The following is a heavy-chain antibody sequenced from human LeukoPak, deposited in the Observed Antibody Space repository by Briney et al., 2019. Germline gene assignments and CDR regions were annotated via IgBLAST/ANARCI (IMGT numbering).Heavy chain of an antibody. V-gene: IGHV3-11*04. J-gene: IGHJ5*02. D-gene: IGHD1-1*01. CDR1: GFTFSDYY. CDR2: ISPDGSST. CDR3: ASRSINWYRGNNWFDP. Sequence: GGSLRLSCAATGFTFSDYYINWIRQAPGKGLEWVAYISPDGSSTFYADSVQGRFTISRDNAKNSLYLQMNSLRVEDTAVYYCASRSINWYRGNNWFDPWGQGTLVTVSS.